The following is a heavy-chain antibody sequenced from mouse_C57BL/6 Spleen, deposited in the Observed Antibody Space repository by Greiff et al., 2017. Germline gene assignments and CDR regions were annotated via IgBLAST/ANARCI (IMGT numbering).Heavy chain of an antibody. D-gene: IGHD1-1*01. CDR1: GFTFSSYG. CDR3: ARPALITTVVAPFDY. CDR2: ISSGGSYT. J-gene: IGHJ2*01. V-gene: IGHV5-6*01. Sequence: DVQLVESGGDLVKPGGSLKLSCAASGFTFSSYGMSWVRQTPDKRLEWVATISSGGSYTYYPDSVKGRFTISRDNAKNTLYLQMSSLKSEDTAMYYCARPALITTVVAPFDYWGQGTTLTVSS.